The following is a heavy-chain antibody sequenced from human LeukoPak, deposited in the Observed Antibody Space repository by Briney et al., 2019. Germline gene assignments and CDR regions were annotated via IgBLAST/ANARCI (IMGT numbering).Heavy chain of an antibody. D-gene: IGHD6-19*01. Sequence: GASVKVSCKASGYTFTSYYMHWVRQAPGQGLEWMGWISAYNGNTNYAQKLQGRVTMTTDTSTSTAYMELRSLRSDDTAVYYCARDIAQWLVRGNFDYWGQGTLVTVSS. V-gene: IGHV1-18*04. CDR1: GYTFTSYY. J-gene: IGHJ4*02. CDR3: ARDIAQWLVRGNFDY. CDR2: ISAYNGNT.